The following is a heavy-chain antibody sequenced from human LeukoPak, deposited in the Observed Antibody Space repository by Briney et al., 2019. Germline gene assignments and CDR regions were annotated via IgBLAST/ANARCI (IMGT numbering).Heavy chain of an antibody. CDR2: IYYSGST. CDR1: GGSISSYY. J-gene: IGHJ4*02. Sequence: SETLSLTCTVSGGSISSYYWSWIRQPPGKGLEWIGYIYYSGSTNYNPSLKSRVTISVDTSNNQFSLKLSSVTAADTAVYYCARLEGGLPFDYYESSGYFGYWGQGTLVTVSS. D-gene: IGHD3-22*01. V-gene: IGHV4-59*08. CDR3: ARLEGGLPFDYYESSGYFGY.